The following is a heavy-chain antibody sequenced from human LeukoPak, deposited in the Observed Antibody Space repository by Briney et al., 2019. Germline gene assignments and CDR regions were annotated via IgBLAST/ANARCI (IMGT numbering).Heavy chain of an antibody. J-gene: IGHJ4*02. CDR1: GFTFSSYG. CDR3: AKDGYSSSWASGSYGGYKDY. D-gene: IGHD6-13*01. Sequence: GSLRLSCAASGFTFSSYGMHWVRQAPGKGLEWVAVISYDGSNKYYADSVKGRFTISRDNSKNTLYLQMNSLRAEDTAVYYCAKDGYSSSWASGSYGGYKDYWGQGTLVTVSS. V-gene: IGHV3-30*18. CDR2: ISYDGSNK.